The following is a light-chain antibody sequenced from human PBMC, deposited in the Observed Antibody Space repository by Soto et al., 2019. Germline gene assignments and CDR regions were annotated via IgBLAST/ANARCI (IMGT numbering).Light chain of an antibody. V-gene: IGKV3-11*01. Sequence: IVFTQYPGALSLSLRSRATLSCPGSQQSSSSYLAWYQQKPGQAPRLLIYDASNRATDIPARFSGSGSGTDFTLTISSLDPEDFAVYYCHQRSKWPLTFGGGTKVDI. J-gene: IGKJ4*01. CDR2: DAS. CDR3: HQRSKWPLT. CDR1: QQSSSSY.